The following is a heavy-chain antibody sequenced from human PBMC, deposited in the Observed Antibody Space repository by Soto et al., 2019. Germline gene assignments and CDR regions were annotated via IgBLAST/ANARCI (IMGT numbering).Heavy chain of an antibody. CDR2: ISAYNGNT. Sequence: GASVKVSCKASGYTFTSYGISWVRQAPGQGLEWMRWISAYNGNTNYAQKLQGRVTMTTDTSTSTAYMELRSLRSDDTAVYYCASSASSMFVWGSCRFDYWDQAALVTVSS. J-gene: IGHJ4*02. CDR3: ASSASSMFVWGSCRFDY. CDR1: GYTFTSYG. V-gene: IGHV1-18*01. D-gene: IGHD3-16*02.